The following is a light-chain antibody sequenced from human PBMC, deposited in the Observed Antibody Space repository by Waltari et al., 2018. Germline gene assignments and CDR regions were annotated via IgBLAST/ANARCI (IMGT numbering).Light chain of an antibody. CDR2: DVF. J-gene: IGLJ2*01. CDR1: SSDVGGYNY. CDR3: CSYGGGDTGI. V-gene: IGLV2-11*01. Sequence: QSALTQPRSVSGSPGQSVTISCTGGSSDVGGYNYVFWYQQHPGKAPKLLIYDVFTRPSRVPDRVSASKAAITASLTISGLQADEDADYRCCSYGGGDTGIFGGGTKLTVL.